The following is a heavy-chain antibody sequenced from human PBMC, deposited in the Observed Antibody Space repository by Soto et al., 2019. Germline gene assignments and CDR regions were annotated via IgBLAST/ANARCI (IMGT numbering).Heavy chain of an antibody. CDR1: GYDFTRNW. CDR3: ARQFCTTTDCSMYFDN. Sequence: GESLKISCETSGYDFTRNWIGWVRQRPGKGLEWVGLVYPRGSDTRYSPSFRGHVSMSADESVRTAYLQWTSLEASDTAIYYCARQFCTTTDCSMYFDNCGQGTPVTVSS. D-gene: IGHD2-8*01. V-gene: IGHV5-51*01. J-gene: IGHJ4*02. CDR2: VYPRGSDT.